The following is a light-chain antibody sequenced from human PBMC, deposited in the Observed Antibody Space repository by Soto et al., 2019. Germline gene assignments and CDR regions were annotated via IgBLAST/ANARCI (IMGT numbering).Light chain of an antibody. Sequence: EIVLTQSPASLSLSPGERATLSCRASQSVGSHFAWYQQKPGQGPRLVIYDISKRATGIPARFSGSGFGTDFTLTIRSLEPEDFAVYFCQQRRAWPLTFGGGTKVEI. CDR3: QQRRAWPLT. J-gene: IGKJ4*01. CDR2: DIS. V-gene: IGKV3-11*01. CDR1: QSVGSH.